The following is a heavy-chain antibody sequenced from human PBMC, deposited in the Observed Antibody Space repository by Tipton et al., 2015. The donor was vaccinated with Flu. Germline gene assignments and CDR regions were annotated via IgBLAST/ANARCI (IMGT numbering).Heavy chain of an antibody. D-gene: IGHD3-10*01. Sequence: SLRLSCAASGFTFGDYYMSWVRQAPGKGLEWVSYIGADGSAKHYADPVRGRFTISRDNANNSLSLQLSGLRADDTAVYFCARQGLFGGTGGDFFYYGMDVWGQGTTVIVSS. CDR1: GFTFGDYY. J-gene: IGHJ6*02. CDR3: ARQGLFGGTGGDFFYYGMDV. V-gene: IGHV3-11*01. CDR2: IGADGSAK.